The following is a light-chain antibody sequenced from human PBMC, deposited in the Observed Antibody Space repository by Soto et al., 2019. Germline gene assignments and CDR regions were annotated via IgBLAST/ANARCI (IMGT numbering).Light chain of an antibody. CDR2: KAS. V-gene: IGKV1-5*03. CDR3: QQDNSYWT. Sequence: DIQMTQSPSTLSASVGDRVTITCRASQSISSWLAWYQQKPGKAPKLLIYKASSLDSGVPSRFSGSGSGTEFPLTSSSLQPDDFATYYCQQDNSYWTFGQGTKVEIK. CDR1: QSISSW. J-gene: IGKJ1*01.